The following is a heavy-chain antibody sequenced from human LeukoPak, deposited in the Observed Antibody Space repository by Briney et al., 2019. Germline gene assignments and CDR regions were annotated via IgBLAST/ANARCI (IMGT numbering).Heavy chain of an antibody. CDR2: IIPILGIA. CDR1: GGTFSSYA. J-gene: IGHJ4*02. Sequence: ASVKVSCKASGGTFSSYAISWVRQAPGQGLEWMGRIIPILGIANYAQKFQGRVTITADKSTSTAYMELSSLRSEDTAVHYCARDELGYCSGGSCILSYWGQGTLVTVSS. D-gene: IGHD2-15*01. V-gene: IGHV1-69*04. CDR3: ARDELGYCSGGSCILSY.